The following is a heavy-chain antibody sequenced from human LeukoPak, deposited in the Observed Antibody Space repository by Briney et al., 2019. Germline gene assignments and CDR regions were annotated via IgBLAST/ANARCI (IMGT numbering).Heavy chain of an antibody. CDR2: ISYDGTNE. CDR3: ARDRDTGSCYSDSCVYNWLDP. Sequence: GSLRLSCAASGFTFTRFSMHWVRQAPGKGLEWVAVISYDGTNEYSADSVKGRFAISRDNSKNTLYLQVNSLRSDDTAVYFCARDRDTGSCYSDSCVYNWLDPWGQGTLVTVSS. CDR1: GFTFTRFS. J-gene: IGHJ5*02. V-gene: IGHV3-30*09. D-gene: IGHD3-22*01.